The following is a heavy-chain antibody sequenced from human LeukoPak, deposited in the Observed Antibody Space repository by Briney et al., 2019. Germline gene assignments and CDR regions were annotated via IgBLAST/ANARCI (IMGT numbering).Heavy chain of an antibody. CDR3: ARADSARPSSSPYHAFDI. D-gene: IGHD6-6*01. CDR1: GFTFSSYS. J-gene: IGHJ3*02. CDR2: ISYDGSNK. Sequence: RSGGSLRLSCAASGFTFSSYSMNWVRQAPGKGLEWVAVISYDGSNKYYADSVKGRFTISRDNSKNTLYLQMNSLRAEDTAVYYCARADSARPSSSPYHAFDIWGQGTMVTVSS. V-gene: IGHV3-30*03.